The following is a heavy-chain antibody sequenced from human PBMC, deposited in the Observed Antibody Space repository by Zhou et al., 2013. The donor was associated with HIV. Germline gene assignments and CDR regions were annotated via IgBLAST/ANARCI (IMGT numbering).Heavy chain of an antibody. CDR1: GYTFTKYG. V-gene: IGHV1-3*01. CDR3: ARGPCEGNDCDEWELVRTP. J-gene: IGHJ5*02. Sequence: QVQLVQSGAEVKKPGASVKVSCKASGYTFTKYGIHWVRQVPGQRLEWMGWINDAFGTTRYSLKFQGRVTFSRDTSARTSYLELRSLKSEDTAVYYCARGPCEGNDCDEWELVRTPWGHGNPGPPSP. CDR2: INDAFGTT. D-gene: IGHD1-1*01.